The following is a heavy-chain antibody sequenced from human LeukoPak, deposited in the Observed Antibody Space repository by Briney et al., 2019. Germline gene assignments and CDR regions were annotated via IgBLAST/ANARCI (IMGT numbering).Heavy chain of an antibody. J-gene: IGHJ4*02. D-gene: IGHD3-22*01. Sequence: SQTLSLTCAISGDSVSSNSAAWNWIRQSPSRGLEWLGRTYYRSMWYNEYAVTVKSRITINPDTSKNQFSLQLNSVTPEDTAVYYCARQVIVVVTYFDYWGQGTLVTVSS. CDR2: TYYRSMWYN. CDR3: ARQVIVVVTYFDY. V-gene: IGHV6-1*01. CDR1: GDSVSSNSAA.